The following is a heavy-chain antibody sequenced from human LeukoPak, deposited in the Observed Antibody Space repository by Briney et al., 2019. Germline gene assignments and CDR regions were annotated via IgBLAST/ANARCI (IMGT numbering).Heavy chain of an antibody. CDR3: ARDRDYYDSSGGFDP. J-gene: IGHJ5*02. D-gene: IGHD3-22*01. CDR1: GYTFTSYY. CDR2: INPSGGST. Sequence: ASVKVSCKASGYTFTSYYMHWVRQAPGQGLEWMGIINPSGGSTSYAQKFQGKVTMTRDTSTSTVYMGLSSLRSEDTAVYYCARDRDYYDSSGGFDPWGQGTLVTVSS. V-gene: IGHV1-46*01.